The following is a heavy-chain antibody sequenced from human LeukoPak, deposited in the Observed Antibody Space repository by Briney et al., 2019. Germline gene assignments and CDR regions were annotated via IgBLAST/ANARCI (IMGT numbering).Heavy chain of an antibody. V-gene: IGHV3-30-3*01. D-gene: IGHD6-19*01. CDR3: AGDQDSSGWSYFDY. J-gene: IGHJ4*02. CDR1: GLTVSSTY. Sequence: GGSLRLSCAASGLTVSSTYMAWVRQPPGKGLEWVAVISYDGSNKYYAESVKGRFTISRDNSKNTLYLQMNSLRAEDTAVYYCAGDQDSSGWSYFDYWGQGTLVTVSS. CDR2: ISYDGSNK.